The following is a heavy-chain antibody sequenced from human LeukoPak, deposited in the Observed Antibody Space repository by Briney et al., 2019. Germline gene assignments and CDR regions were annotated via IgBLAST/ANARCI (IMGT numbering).Heavy chain of an antibody. CDR1: GGSFSGYY. CDR2: INHSGST. J-gene: IGHJ3*01. V-gene: IGHV4-34*01. CDR3: ARHKTVTYDVFDL. Sequence: PSETLSLTCAVYGGSFSGYYWSWIRQPPGKGLEWIGEINHSGSTNYNPSLKSRVTISVDTSKNQFSLKLSSVTAADTAVYYCARHKTVTYDVFDLWGRGTMVTVSS. D-gene: IGHD3-3*01.